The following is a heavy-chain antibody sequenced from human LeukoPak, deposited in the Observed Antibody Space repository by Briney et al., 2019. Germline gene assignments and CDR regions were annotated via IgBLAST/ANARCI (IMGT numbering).Heavy chain of an antibody. CDR1: GFTFSSYE. D-gene: IGHD3-10*02. CDR2: ISSSSTI. J-gene: IGHJ6*04. Sequence: GGYLRLSCAASGFTFSSYEMNWVRQAPGKGLEWVSYISSSSTIYYADSVKGRFTISRDNAKNSLYLQMNSLRAEDTAVYYCAELGITMIGGVWGKGTTVTISS. V-gene: IGHV3-48*03. CDR3: AELGITMIGGV.